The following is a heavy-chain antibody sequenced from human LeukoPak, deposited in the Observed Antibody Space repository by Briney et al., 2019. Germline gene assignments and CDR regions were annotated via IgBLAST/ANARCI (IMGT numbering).Heavy chain of an antibody. CDR2: ISGSGGST. D-gene: IGHD1-26*01. CDR1: GFTFSSYA. J-gene: IGHJ4*02. Sequence: PGGSLRLSCAASGFTFSSYAMSWVHQAPGKGLEWVSAISGSGGSTYYADTVKGRFTISRDNSKNTLYLHMNSLRAEDTAVDYCAKSARATRFDYWGQGTLVTVSS. V-gene: IGHV3-23*01. CDR3: AKSARATRFDY.